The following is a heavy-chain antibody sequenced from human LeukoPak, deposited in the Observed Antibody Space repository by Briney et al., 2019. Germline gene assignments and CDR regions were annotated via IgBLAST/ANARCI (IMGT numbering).Heavy chain of an antibody. J-gene: IGHJ4*02. CDR3: ARDCDSSTCYDY. V-gene: IGHV3-7*01. Sequence: GGSLRLSCAASGFTFSNYWMAWVRQAPGKGLQWVANIKQDGSEKYHVESVRGRFTISRDNAKNSLYLQMNSLGAQDTAVYYCARDCDSSTCYDYWGQGTLVTVSS. CDR1: GFTFSNYW. D-gene: IGHD2-2*01. CDR2: IKQDGSEK.